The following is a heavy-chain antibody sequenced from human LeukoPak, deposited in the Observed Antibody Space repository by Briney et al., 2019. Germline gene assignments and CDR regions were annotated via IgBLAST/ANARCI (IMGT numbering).Heavy chain of an antibody. CDR1: GGCITSTNY. CDR2: VNLEGST. Sequence: SQTLSLTCGVSGGCITSTNYWTGVRHPPGKGLEWMGEVNLEGSTNYNPSLMGRPPIQVDMSENHISLTLTSLTARDTPVFYCAREGGPYRPLDYSGQGTLVTVSS. CDR3: AREGGPYRPLDY. V-gene: IGHV4-4*02. D-gene: IGHD6-25*01. J-gene: IGHJ4*02.